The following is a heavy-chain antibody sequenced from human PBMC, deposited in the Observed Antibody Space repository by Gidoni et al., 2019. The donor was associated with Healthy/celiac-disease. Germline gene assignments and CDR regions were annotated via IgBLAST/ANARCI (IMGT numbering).Heavy chain of an antibody. J-gene: IGHJ6*02. Sequence: QVQLVQSGAEVKKPGASVKVSCKASGYPFTSYAMHWVRQAPGQRLEWMGWINAGNGNTKYSQKFQGRVTITRDTSASTAYMELSSLRSEDTAVYYCARDRCTNGVCYYYYYGMDVWGQGTTVTVSS. CDR2: INAGNGNT. CDR3: ARDRCTNGVCYYYYYGMDV. CDR1: GYPFTSYA. V-gene: IGHV1-3*01. D-gene: IGHD2-8*01.